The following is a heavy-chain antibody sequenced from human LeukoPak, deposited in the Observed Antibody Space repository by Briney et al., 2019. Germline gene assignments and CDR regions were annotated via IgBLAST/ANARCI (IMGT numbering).Heavy chain of an antibody. CDR3: ARDSYDILTGYPAH. D-gene: IGHD3-9*01. J-gene: IGHJ4*02. Sequence: PGGSLRLSCAASGFTFSSYSMNWGRQAPGKGLEWVPAISSSSSDMYYADSVEGRFTISRDNATNSLYLQMSSLRAEDTAVYYCARDSYDILTGYPAHWGQGILVTVSS. CDR1: GFTFSSYS. CDR2: ISSSSSDM. V-gene: IGHV3-21*01.